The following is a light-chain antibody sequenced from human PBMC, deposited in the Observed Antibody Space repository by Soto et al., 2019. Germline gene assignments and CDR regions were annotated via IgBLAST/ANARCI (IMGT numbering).Light chain of an antibody. J-gene: IGLJ1*01. V-gene: IGLV1-44*01. CDR3: AAWDDSLNEYV. CDR2: GNN. CDR1: SSNIGRNS. Sequence: QSVLTQARSVSGTPGQRVTITCSGSSSNIGRNSVNWYQHLPGTAPKLLTHGNNHRPSGVPDRFSGSKSGTSASLAISGLQHEDEADYCCAAWDDSLNEYVFGDGTKVTVL.